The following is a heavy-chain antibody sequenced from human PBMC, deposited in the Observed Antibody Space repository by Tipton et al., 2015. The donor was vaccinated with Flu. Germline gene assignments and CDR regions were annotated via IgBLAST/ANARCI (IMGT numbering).Heavy chain of an antibody. CDR2: IRSKAYGGTT. CDR3: TRGLDTGTTLIVYYYGMDV. Sequence: SLRLSCTASGFTFGDYAVSWVRQAPGKGLEWVGFIRSKAYGGTTEYAASVKGRFTISRDDSKSIAYLQMNSLKTEDTAVYYCTRGLDTGTTLIVYYYGMDVWGQGTTVTVSS. J-gene: IGHJ6*02. V-gene: IGHV3-49*04. CDR1: GFTFGDYA. D-gene: IGHD1-1*01.